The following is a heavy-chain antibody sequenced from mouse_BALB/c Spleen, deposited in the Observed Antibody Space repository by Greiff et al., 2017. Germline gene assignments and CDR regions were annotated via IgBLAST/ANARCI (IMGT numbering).Heavy chain of an antibody. CDR1: GYSFTSYY. Sequence: VQLQQSGPELMKPGASVKISCKASGYSFTSYYMHWVKQSHGKSLEWIGFIDPFNGGTSYNQKFKGKATLTVDKSSSTAYMHLSSLTSEDSAVYYCARPYCYSSSYFDYWGQGTTLTVSS. CDR3: ARPYCYSSSYFDY. J-gene: IGHJ2*01. D-gene: IGHD1-1*01. V-gene: IGHV1S135*01. CDR2: IDPFNGGT.